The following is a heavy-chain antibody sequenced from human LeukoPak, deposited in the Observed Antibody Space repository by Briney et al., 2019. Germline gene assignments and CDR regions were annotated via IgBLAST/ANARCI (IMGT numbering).Heavy chain of an antibody. CDR2: INWNGGST. V-gene: IGHV3-20*01. D-gene: IGHD6-19*01. CDR3: AREAGPYYYYGMDV. J-gene: IGHJ6*02. CDR1: GFTFDDYG. Sequence: PGGSLRLPCAASGFTFDDYGMSWVRQAPGKGLEWVSGINWNGGSTGYADSVKGRFTISRDNAKNSLYLQMNSLRAGDTALYHCAREAGPYYYYGMDVWGQGTTVTVSS.